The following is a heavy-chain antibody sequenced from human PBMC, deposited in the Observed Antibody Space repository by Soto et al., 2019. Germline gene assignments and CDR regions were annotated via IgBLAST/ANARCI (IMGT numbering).Heavy chain of an antibody. CDR3: ARHPGYYDVLTGYSTYYFDY. D-gene: IGHD3-9*01. J-gene: IGHJ4*02. CDR1: GGSISSGGYS. Sequence: SETLSLTCAVSGGSISSGGYSWSWTRQPPGKGLEWIGYIYHSGSTYYNPSLKSRVTISLDRSKNQFSLRLSSVTAADTAVYYCARHPGYYDVLTGYSTYYFDYWGQGTLVTGSS. CDR2: IYHSGST. V-gene: IGHV4-30-2*01.